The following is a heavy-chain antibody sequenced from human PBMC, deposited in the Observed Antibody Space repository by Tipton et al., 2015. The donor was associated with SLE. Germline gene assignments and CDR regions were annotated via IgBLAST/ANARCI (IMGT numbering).Heavy chain of an antibody. Sequence: QLVQSGAEVKPSETLSLTCTVSGGSISSYYWSWIRQPPGKGLEWIGYIYYSGSTNYNPSLKSRVTISVDTSKNRFSLKLSSVTAADTAVYYCARWAGPTVNFDYWGQGTLVTVSS. J-gene: IGHJ4*02. CDR1: GGSISSYY. CDR2: IYYSGST. V-gene: IGHV4-59*01. CDR3: ARWAGPTVNFDY. D-gene: IGHD4-11*01.